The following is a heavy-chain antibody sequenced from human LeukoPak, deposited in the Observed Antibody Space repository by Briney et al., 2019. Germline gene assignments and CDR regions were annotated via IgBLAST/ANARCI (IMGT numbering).Heavy chain of an antibody. J-gene: IGHJ4*02. CDR1: GYTFTSYD. CDR2: MNPNSGNT. D-gene: IGHD3-3*01. CDR3: ARGEKRYDFWSGYYTLFSDY. V-gene: IGHV1-8*01. Sequence: ASVKVSCKASGYTFTSYDINWVRQATGQGLEWMGWMNPNSGNTGYAQKFQGRVTMTRNTSISTAYMELSSLRSEDTAVYYCARGEKRYDFWSGYYTLFSDYLGQGTLVTVSS.